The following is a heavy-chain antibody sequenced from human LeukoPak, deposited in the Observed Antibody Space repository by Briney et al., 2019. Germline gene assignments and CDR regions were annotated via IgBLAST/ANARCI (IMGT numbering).Heavy chain of an antibody. CDR3: ARTLRGPDKRYFDY. V-gene: IGHV3-21*01. D-gene: IGHD4-17*01. CDR2: ISSSSYI. J-gene: IGHJ4*02. CDR1: GLTFSSYS. Sequence: PGGSLRLSCAASGLTFSSYSMNWVRQAPGKGLEWVSSISSSSYIYYADSVKGRFTISRDNAKNSLYLQMNSLRAEDTAVYYCARTLRGPDKRYFDYWGQGTLVTVSS.